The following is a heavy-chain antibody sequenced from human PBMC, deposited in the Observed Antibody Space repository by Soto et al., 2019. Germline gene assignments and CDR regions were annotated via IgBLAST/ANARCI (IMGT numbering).Heavy chain of an antibody. V-gene: IGHV1-8*01. CDR3: ARGETFDP. Sequence: QVQLVQSGAEVKKPGASVKVSCKASGYTFTSYDINWVRQATGQGLEWMGWMNCDSGNTGFAPNFQGRVSMTRDSSSNTAYMVLSSLRSDDTAIYYCARGETFDPWGQGTLVTVSS. J-gene: IGHJ5*02. CDR2: MNCDSGNT. CDR1: GYTFTSYD.